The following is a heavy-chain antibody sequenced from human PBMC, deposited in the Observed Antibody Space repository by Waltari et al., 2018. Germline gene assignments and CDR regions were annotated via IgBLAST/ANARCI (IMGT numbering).Heavy chain of an antibody. CDR3: ARDVGYYYMDV. CDR1: GGSISSYY. J-gene: IGHJ6*03. Sequence: QVQLQESGPGLVKPSETLSLTCTVSGGSISSYYWSWIRQPPGKGLEWIGYIYYSGSTNYNPSLKSRVTISVDTSKNQFSLKLSSVTAADTAVYYCARDVGYYYMDVWGKGTTVTVSS. V-gene: IGHV4-59*01. CDR2: IYYSGST.